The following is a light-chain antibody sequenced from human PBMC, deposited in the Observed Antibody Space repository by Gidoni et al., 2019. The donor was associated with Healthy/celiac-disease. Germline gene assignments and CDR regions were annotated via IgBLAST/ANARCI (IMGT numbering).Light chain of an antibody. V-gene: IGKV1-39*01. CDR3: QQSYSTPYT. J-gene: IGKJ2*01. CDR1: QSISSY. CDR2: AAS. Sequence: DIQKTQSPSSLSASVGDRVTITCRASQSISSYLNWYQQKPGKAPKLLIYAASSLQSGVPSRFSGSGSGTDFTLTISSLQPEDFATYYCQQSYSTPYTFGQXTKLEVK.